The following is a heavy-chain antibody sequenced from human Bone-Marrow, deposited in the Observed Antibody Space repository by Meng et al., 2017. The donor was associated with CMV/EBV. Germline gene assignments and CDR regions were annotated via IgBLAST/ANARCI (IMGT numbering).Heavy chain of an antibody. CDR3: ARVMSYGAQGLYYGMDV. V-gene: IGHV3-21*04. CDR2: ITSSSSYI. Sequence: GESLKISCAAAGFTFSSYTMNWVRQAPGKGLEWVSSITSSSSYIYYAASVRGRFTSSRDNAKNSLFLQMRSLRDEDTAVYYCARVMSYGAQGLYYGMDVWGQGPTVTVSS. J-gene: IGHJ6*02. CDR1: GFTFSSYT. D-gene: IGHD4-17*01.